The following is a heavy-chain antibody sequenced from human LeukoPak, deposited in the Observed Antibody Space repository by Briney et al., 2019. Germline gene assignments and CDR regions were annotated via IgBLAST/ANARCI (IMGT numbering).Heavy chain of an antibody. CDR3: ARSTYSSSSYYFDY. Sequence: PGGSLRFSCAASGFTFRNYGIHWVRQVPGKGLPGVAVIWSDGINKYYVDSVKGRFTISRDNSKNTLYLQMNSLRADDTAVYYCARSTYSSSSYYFDYWGQGSLVTVSS. J-gene: IGHJ4*02. CDR2: IWSDGINK. D-gene: IGHD6-13*01. CDR1: GFTFRNYG. V-gene: IGHV3-33*01.